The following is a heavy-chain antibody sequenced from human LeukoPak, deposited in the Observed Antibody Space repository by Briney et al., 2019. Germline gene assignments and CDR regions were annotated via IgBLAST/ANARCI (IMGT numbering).Heavy chain of an antibody. D-gene: IGHD3-3*02. CDR1: GFAFSTST. J-gene: IGHJ4*02. CDR3: ATEGALAVN. Sequence: GGSLSLSCSASGFAFSTSTLSWVRQAPGKGLEWVSSLSGSSSYIYYADSVKGRFTISRDNAKKSLYLQMDSLRAEDTAIYFCATEGALAVNRGQGTLVTVSS. V-gene: IGHV3-21*01. CDR2: LSGSSSYI.